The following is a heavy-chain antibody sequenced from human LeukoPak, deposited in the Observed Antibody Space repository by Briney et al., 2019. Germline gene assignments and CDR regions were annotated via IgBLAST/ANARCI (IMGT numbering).Heavy chain of an antibody. CDR1: GFTFSSYS. V-gene: IGHV3-48*01. CDR2: ISSSSSTI. CDR3: ARPNYYDSSDYCPFDY. J-gene: IGHJ4*02. D-gene: IGHD3-22*01. Sequence: PGGSLRLSCAASGFTFSSYSMNWVRQAPGKGLEWVSYISSSSSTIYYADSVKGRFTISRDNAKNSLYLQMNSLRAEDTAVYYCARPNYYDSSDYCPFDYWGQGTLVTVSS.